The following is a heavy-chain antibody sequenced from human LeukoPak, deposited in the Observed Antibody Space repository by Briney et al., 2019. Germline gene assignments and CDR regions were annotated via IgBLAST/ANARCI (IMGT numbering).Heavy chain of an antibody. CDR3: ARFRSIEYSSSPGAFDI. D-gene: IGHD6-6*01. V-gene: IGHV1-69*13. Sequence: SVKVSCKASGGTFSSYAISWVRQAPGQGLEWMGGIIPIFGTVNYAQKFQGRVTITADGSTSTAYMELSSLRSEDTAVYYCARFRSIEYSSSPGAFDIWGQGTMVTVSS. CDR2: IIPIFGTV. CDR1: GGTFSSYA. J-gene: IGHJ3*02.